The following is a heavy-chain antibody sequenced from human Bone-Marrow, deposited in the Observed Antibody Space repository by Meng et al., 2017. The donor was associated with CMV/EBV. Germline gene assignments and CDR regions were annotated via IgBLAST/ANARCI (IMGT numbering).Heavy chain of an antibody. J-gene: IGHJ4*02. D-gene: IGHD6-6*01. V-gene: IGHV2-70D*14. CDR2: IDWDDDK. Sequence: SGPTLVKPTQTLTLTCTFSGFSLSTNQIRVSWIRQPPGKALEWLARIDWDDDKFYSTSLKTRLTISKGTSKNQVVLTMTNMDPVDTATYYCARMTSSSSGFDYCGQRTLVTVSS. CDR3: ARMTSSSSGFDY. CDR1: GFSLSTNQIR.